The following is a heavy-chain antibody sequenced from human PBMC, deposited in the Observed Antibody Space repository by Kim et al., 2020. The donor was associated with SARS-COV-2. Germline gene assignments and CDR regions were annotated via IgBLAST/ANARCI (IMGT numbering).Heavy chain of an antibody. CDR2: KK. V-gene: IGHV3-33*01. D-gene: IGHD2-21*02. J-gene: IGHJ4*02. CDR3: ARDFTADYFDY. Sequence: KKYYADTVKGRFIVSRDNSNNPLYRQVNSLKAEDTAVYYCARDFTADYFDYWGQGTLVTVSS.